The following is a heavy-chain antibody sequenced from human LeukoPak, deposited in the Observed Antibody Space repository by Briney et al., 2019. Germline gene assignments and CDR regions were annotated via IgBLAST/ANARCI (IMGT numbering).Heavy chain of an antibody. CDR1: GFTFSSYS. Sequence: GGSLRLSCAASGFTFSSYSMNWVRQAPGKGLEWVSSISSSSSYIYYADSVKGRFTISRDNAKNSLYLQMNSLRAEDTAVYYCARRRSMGSGAFDIWGQGTMVTVSS. D-gene: IGHD2/OR15-2a*01. CDR3: ARRRSMGSGAFDI. J-gene: IGHJ3*02. V-gene: IGHV3-21*01. CDR2: ISSSSSYI.